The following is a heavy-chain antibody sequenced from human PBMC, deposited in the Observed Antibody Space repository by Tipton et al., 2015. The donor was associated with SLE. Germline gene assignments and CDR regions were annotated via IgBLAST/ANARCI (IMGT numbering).Heavy chain of an antibody. CDR1: GFTVSSNY. Sequence: SLRLSCAASGFTVSSNYMSWVRQAPGKGLEWVSVIYSGGSTYYADSVKGRFTISRDNSKNTLYLQMNSLRAEDTAVYYCARDSAMVQGVTDYWGQGTLVTVSS. CDR2: IYSGGST. J-gene: IGHJ4*02. CDR3: ARDSAMVQGVTDY. D-gene: IGHD3-10*01. V-gene: IGHV3-53*05.